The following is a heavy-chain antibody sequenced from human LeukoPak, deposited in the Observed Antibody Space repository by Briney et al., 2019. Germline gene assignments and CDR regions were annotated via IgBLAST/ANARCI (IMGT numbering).Heavy chain of an antibody. CDR3: ARDIGTDSSSWLQGTGNAFDI. Sequence: SETLSLTCTVSGGSISSGGYYWSWIRQHPGKGLGWIGYIYYSGSTYYNPSLKSRVTISVDTSKNQFSLKLSSVTAADTAVYYCARDIGTDSSSWLQGTGNAFDIWGQGTMVTVSS. D-gene: IGHD6-13*01. V-gene: IGHV4-31*03. CDR2: IYYSGST. CDR1: GGSISSGGYY. J-gene: IGHJ3*02.